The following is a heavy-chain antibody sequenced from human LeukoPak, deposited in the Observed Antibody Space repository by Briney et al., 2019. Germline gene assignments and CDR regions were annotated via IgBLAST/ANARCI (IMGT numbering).Heavy chain of an antibody. CDR3: ARGRVFYDSTGYFI. V-gene: IGHV4-4*07. CDR1: GGSITNYY. Sequence: SETLSLTCTVSGGSITNYYWIWIRQPAGKGLEWIGHIYSSGTTYYNPSLKSRVTMSVDTSKNQFSLKLSSVTAADTAVYHCARGRVFYDSTGYFIWGQGTMVTVSS. D-gene: IGHD3-22*01. J-gene: IGHJ3*02. CDR2: IYSSGTT.